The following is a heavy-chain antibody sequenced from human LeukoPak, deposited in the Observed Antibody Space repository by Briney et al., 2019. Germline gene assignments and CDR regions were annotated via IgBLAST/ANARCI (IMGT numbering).Heavy chain of an antibody. CDR2: IYTSGST. V-gene: IGHV4-61*02. CDR1: GGSISSGSYY. J-gene: IGHJ4*02. CDR3: ARSSSSSWYAPFDY. Sequence: SETLSLTCTVSGGSISSGSYYWSWIRQPAGKGLEWIGRIYTSGSTNYNPSLKSRVAISVDTSKNQFSLKLSSVTAADTAVYYCARSSSSSWYAPFDYWGQGTLVTVSS. D-gene: IGHD6-13*01.